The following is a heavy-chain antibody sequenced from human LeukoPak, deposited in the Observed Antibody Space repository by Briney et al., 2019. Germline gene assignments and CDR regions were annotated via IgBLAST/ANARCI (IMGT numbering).Heavy chain of an antibody. J-gene: IGHJ4*02. Sequence: HPGGSLRLSCAASGFTFSSYDIHWVRQTTRKGLEWVSAIGTAGDTYYPGSVKGRFTISRENAKNSLYLQMNSLRAGDTAVYYCARSRGYCSSTSCYRVFDYWGQGTLVTVSS. D-gene: IGHD2-2*02. V-gene: IGHV3-13*01. CDR2: IGTAGDT. CDR3: ARSRGYCSSTSCYRVFDY. CDR1: GFTFSSYD.